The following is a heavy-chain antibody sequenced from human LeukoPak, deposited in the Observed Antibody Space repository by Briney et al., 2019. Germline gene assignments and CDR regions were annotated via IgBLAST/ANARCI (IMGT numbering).Heavy chain of an antibody. CDR1: GLTFDDYA. J-gene: IGHJ3*02. V-gene: IGHV3-9*01. Sequence: GGSLRLSCAASGLTFDDYAMHWVRQAPGKGLEWVSGISWNSGSIGYADSVKGRFTISRDNAKNSLYLQMNSLRAEDTALYYCAKARARWELLLAFDIWGQGTMVTVSS. CDR3: AKARARWELLLAFDI. CDR2: ISWNSGSI. D-gene: IGHD1-26*01.